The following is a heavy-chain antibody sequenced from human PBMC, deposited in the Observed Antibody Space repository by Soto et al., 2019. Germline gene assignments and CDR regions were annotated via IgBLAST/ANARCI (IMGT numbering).Heavy chain of an antibody. J-gene: IGHJ4*02. CDR3: ARGLDPAKTGY. D-gene: IGHD5-18*01. CDR1: GGSFNSYY. Sequence: QVQLQESGPGLVKPSETLSLTCAVYGGSFNSYYWSWIRQPPGKGLEWIGEVSQGEGTKYNPSLDSRVTISIDTSKNHFSLRLTSVTAADTAVYYCARGLDPAKTGYWGRGTLVTVSS. CDR2: VSQGEGT. V-gene: IGHV4-34*01.